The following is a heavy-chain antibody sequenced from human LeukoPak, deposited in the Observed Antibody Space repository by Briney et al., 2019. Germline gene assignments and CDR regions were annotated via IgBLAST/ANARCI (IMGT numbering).Heavy chain of an antibody. D-gene: IGHD1-14*01. CDR3: ARSYQRYYFDY. Sequence: GGSLRLSCAASGFTFSSYDMHWVRQAPGKGLEWVAIISYDGGSKYYADSVKGRFTISRDNSKNTLFLQMNSLRAEDTAVYFCARSYQRYYFDYWGQGTLVTVSS. CDR1: GFTFSSYD. CDR2: ISYDGGSK. J-gene: IGHJ4*02. V-gene: IGHV3-30*03.